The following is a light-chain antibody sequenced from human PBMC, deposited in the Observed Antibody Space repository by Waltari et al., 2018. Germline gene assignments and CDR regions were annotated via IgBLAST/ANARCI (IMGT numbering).Light chain of an antibody. J-gene: IGKJ1*01. Sequence: EIVLTQSPDTLSLSPGERATLPCRASQTLSGSYLAWYQQKPGQAPRLLIYDASRRATDIPDRFSGRGSGTDFTLTISRLEPEDFAVYYCQQYETSPMWTFGQGTKVEIK. CDR3: QQYETSPMWT. V-gene: IGKV3-20*01. CDR1: QTLSGSY. CDR2: DAS.